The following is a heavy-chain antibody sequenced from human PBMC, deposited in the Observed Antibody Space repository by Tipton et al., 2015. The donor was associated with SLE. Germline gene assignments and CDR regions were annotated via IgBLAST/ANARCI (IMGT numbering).Heavy chain of an antibody. CDR3: ARHRVGLTGWFDP. Sequence: GSLRLSCVASGFTVSTNYMSWVRQAPGKGLEWVALVYSAGATYYADSVKGSFAISRDHSQNTLYLQMNSLRAEDTAVYFCARHRVGLTGWFDPWGQGTLVTVSS. CDR2: VYSAGAT. V-gene: IGHV3-66*04. J-gene: IGHJ5*02. D-gene: IGHD1-26*01. CDR1: GFTVSTNY.